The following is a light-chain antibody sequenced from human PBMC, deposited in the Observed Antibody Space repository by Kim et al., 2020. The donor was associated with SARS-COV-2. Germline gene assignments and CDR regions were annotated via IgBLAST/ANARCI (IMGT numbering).Light chain of an antibody. CDR3: QQYNNWPYT. J-gene: IGKJ2*01. V-gene: IGKV3-15*01. CDR1: QSVSSN. CDR2: GAS. Sequence: EIVMTQSPATLSVSPGERATLSCRASQSVSSNLAWYQQKPGQAPRLLIYGASTRATGIPARFSGSGSRTEFTLTISSLQSEDFAVYYCQQYNNWPYTFGQGTKREI.